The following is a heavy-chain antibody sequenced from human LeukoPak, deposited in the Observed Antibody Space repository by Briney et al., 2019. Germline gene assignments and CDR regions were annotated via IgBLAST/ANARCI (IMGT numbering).Heavy chain of an antibody. CDR1: GYTFTGYY. D-gene: IGHD5-12*01. CDR3: AREGIVATITYYYYYYGMDV. J-gene: IGHJ6*02. CDR2: INPNGGGT. Sequence: ASVKVSCKASGYTFTGYYMHWVRQAPGQGLEWMGWINPNGGGTNYAQKFQGRVTMTRDTSISTAYMELSRLRSDDTAVYYCAREGIVATITYYYYYYGMDVWGQGTTVTVSS. V-gene: IGHV1-2*02.